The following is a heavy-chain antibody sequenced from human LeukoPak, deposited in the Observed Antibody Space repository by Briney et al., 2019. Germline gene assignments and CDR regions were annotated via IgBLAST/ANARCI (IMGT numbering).Heavy chain of an antibody. CDR2: IYPGDSDT. CDR1: GYSFTSYW. D-gene: IGHD2-21*02. V-gene: IGHV5-51*01. Sequence: GESLKISCKGSGYSFTSYWIGWVRQMPGKGLEWMGIIYPGDSDTRYSPSFQGQVTISADKSISTAYLQWSSLKASDTAMYYCARQAYCGDDCHNYHYGMDVWGQGTTVTVSS. CDR3: ARQAYCGDDCHNYHYGMDV. J-gene: IGHJ6*02.